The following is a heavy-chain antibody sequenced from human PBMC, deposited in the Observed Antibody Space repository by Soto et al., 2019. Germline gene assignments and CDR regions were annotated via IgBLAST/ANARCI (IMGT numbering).Heavy chain of an antibody. D-gene: IGHD6-13*01. V-gene: IGHV3-33*01. CDR2: IWYDGSNK. Sequence: QVQLVESGGGVVQPGRSLRLSCAASGFTFSSYGMHWVRQAPGKGLEWVAVIWYDGSNKYYADSVKGRFTISRDNSKNTLYLQMNSLRAEDTAVYYCARDGGYSSSWLTWFDPWGQGTLVTVSS. CDR1: GFTFSSYG. CDR3: ARDGGYSSSWLTWFDP. J-gene: IGHJ5*02.